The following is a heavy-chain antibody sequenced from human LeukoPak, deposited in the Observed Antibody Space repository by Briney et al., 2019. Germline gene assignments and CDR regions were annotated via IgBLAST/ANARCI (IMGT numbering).Heavy chain of an antibody. J-gene: IGHJ6*03. V-gene: IGHV3-66*01. CDR2: FYSGGST. Sequence: GGSLRLSCVASGFTVSSNYMSWVRQAPGKGLEWVSMFYSGGSTFYADSVKGRFTISRDNSKNTLYLQMNSLRAEDTAVYYCAREKTGDYYYYMDVWGKGTTVTISS. CDR3: AREKTGDYYYYMDV. D-gene: IGHD3-10*01. CDR1: GFTVSSNY.